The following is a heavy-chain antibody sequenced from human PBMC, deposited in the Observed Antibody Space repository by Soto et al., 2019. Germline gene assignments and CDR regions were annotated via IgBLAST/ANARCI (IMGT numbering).Heavy chain of an antibody. CDR3: ARDGLSRDGYNFAY. J-gene: IGHJ4*02. CDR2: INAGNGNT. D-gene: IGHD5-12*01. Sequence: ASVTVSCTASGSTFTSYAMHWVRQAPGQRLEWMGWINAGNGNTKYSQKFQGRVTITRDTSASTAYMELSSLRSEDTAVYYCARDGLSRDGYNFAYWGQGTLVTVSS. V-gene: IGHV1-3*01. CDR1: GSTFTSYA.